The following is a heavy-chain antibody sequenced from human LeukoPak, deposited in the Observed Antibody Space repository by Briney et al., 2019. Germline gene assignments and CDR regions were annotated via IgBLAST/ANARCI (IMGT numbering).Heavy chain of an antibody. CDR2: ISGSGGST. D-gene: IGHD6-19*01. Sequence: PGGSLRLSYAASGFTFSSYAMSWVRQAPGRGLEWVSAISGSGGSTYYADSVKGRFTISRDNSKNTLYLQMNSLRAEDTAVYYCAKDKVAVAGTGSPFWGQGTLVTVSS. CDR1: GFTFSSYA. CDR3: AKDKVAVAGTGSPF. J-gene: IGHJ4*02. V-gene: IGHV3-23*01.